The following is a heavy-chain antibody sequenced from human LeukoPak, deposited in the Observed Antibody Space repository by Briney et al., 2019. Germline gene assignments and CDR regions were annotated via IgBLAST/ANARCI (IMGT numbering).Heavy chain of an antibody. Sequence: GGSLRLSCAASGFTFSSYWISWVRQAPGKGLEWVANINQDGSEKYYVDSVRGRFTISRGNAKDSAFPQMNSLRAEDTAVYYCARGRPTPFWGQGTLVTVSS. V-gene: IGHV3-7*04. CDR1: GFTFSSYW. CDR3: ARGRPTPF. J-gene: IGHJ4*02. CDR2: INQDGSEK.